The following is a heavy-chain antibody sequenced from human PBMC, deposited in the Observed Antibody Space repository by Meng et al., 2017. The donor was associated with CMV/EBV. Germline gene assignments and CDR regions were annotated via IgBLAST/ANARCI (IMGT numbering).Heavy chain of an antibody. Sequence: KASGYPFIRYGISWVRQAPGQGLEWMGWISAYNGDTNYAQKLQGRVTMTTDTSTSTAYMELRSLRSDDTAVYYCARGGYSYGYLFFDCWGQGTLVTVSS. CDR3: ARGGYSYGYLFFDC. V-gene: IGHV1-18*01. CDR1: GYPFIRYG. D-gene: IGHD5-18*01. J-gene: IGHJ4*02. CDR2: ISAYNGDT.